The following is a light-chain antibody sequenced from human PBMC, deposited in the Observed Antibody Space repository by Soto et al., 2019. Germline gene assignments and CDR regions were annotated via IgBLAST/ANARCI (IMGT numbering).Light chain of an antibody. Sequence: EIVLTQSPGTLSLSPGERTTLSCRASQNVGSNYFAWYQQGPDQAPRLLIYAASIRASGIPDRFSGSGSGTDFTLTISSLEPEDFAVYYCQQRSSWPALTFGGGTKVDIK. V-gene: IGKV3D-20*02. J-gene: IGKJ4*01. CDR1: QNVGSNY. CDR2: AAS. CDR3: QQRSSWPALT.